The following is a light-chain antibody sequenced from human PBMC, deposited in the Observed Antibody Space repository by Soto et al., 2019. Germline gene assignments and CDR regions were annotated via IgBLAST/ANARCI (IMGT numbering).Light chain of an antibody. CDR2: HAS. J-gene: IGKJ5*01. CDR3: QQDDSYTLT. CDR1: QRISNL. Sequence: EIQMTQSPSTLSASVGDRVTITCRASQRISNLLAWYQQKSGRAPTLLIYHASTLVSGVPSRLSGSGAGTEFSLTISSLPPDDSATYYYQQDDSYTLTFGPGTRLELK. V-gene: IGKV1-5*03.